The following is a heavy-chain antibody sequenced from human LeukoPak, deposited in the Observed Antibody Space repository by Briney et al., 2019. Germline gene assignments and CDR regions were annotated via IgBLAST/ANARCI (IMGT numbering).Heavy chain of an antibody. V-gene: IGHV3-23*01. J-gene: IGHJ4*02. CDR2: ISGSGGST. CDR3: AKAIAPTMVRGVPYYFDY. D-gene: IGHD3-10*01. CDR1: GFTFSDYY. Sequence: GGSLRLSCAASGFTFSDYYMSWVRQAPGKGLEWVSAISGSGGSTYYADSVKGRFTISRDNSKNTLYLQMNSLRAEDTAVYYCAKAIAPTMVRGVPYYFDYWGQGTLVTVSS.